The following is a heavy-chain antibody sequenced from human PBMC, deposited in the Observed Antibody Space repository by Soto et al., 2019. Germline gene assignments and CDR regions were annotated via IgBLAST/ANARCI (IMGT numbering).Heavy chain of an antibody. V-gene: IGHV1-18*01. J-gene: IGHJ4*02. Sequence: ASVKVSCKASGYTFTSYGISWVRQAPGQGLEWMGWISAYNGNTNYAQKLQGRVTMTTDTSTSTAYMELRSLRSDDTAVYYCANLIYSSSWYYFDYWGQGALVTVSS. CDR3: ANLIYSSSWYYFDY. D-gene: IGHD6-13*01. CDR2: ISAYNGNT. CDR1: GYTFTSYG.